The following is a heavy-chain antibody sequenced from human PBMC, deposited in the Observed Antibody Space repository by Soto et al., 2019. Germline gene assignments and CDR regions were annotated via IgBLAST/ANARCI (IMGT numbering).Heavy chain of an antibody. Sequence: QVQLQQWGAGLLKPSETLSLTCAVYGGSFSGYYWIWIRQPPGKGLEWIGEINHSRITNYNPSRKRRLPVSADKSQNQVYMKLSSVTPADTAVYYCARDASHYNILPGYYKRYYYYYRDVWGKGTTVTVSS. D-gene: IGHD3-9*01. CDR3: ARDASHYNILPGYYKRYYYYYRDV. CDR1: GGSFSGYY. CDR2: INHSRIT. V-gene: IGHV4-34*01. J-gene: IGHJ6*03.